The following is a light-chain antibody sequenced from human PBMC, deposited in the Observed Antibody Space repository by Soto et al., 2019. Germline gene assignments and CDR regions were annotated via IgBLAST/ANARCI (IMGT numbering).Light chain of an antibody. CDR3: QHFRSFPIT. Sequence: IQVTQSPSSLSASAGDTATITCRASQDISSLLAWYQQKPGKAPKLLIYAASTLQNGVPSRFSGSGSGTEFTLTISSLQPEDCATYYCQHFRSFPITFGQGTRLEN. CDR2: AAS. J-gene: IGKJ5*01. CDR1: QDISSL. V-gene: IGKV1-9*01.